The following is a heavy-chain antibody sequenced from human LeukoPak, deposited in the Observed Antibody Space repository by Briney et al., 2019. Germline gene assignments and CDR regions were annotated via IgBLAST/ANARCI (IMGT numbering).Heavy chain of an antibody. CDR1: GYTFTSYY. D-gene: IGHD5-18*01. CDR3: ARGGYSYGYTQEPFDY. V-gene: IGHV1-46*01. CDR2: INPSGGST. Sequence: GASVKVSCKASGYTFTSYYMHWVRQAPGQGLEWMGIINPSGGSTSYAQKFQGRVTMTRDTSTSTVYMELSSLRSEDTAVYYCARGGYSYGYTQEPFDYWGQGTLVTVSS. J-gene: IGHJ4*02.